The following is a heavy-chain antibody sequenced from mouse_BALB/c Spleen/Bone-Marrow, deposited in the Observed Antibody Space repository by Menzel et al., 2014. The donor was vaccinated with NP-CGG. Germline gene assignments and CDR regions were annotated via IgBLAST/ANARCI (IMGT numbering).Heavy chain of an antibody. V-gene: IGHV2-6-7*01. CDR1: GFSLTDYG. CDR2: IWGDGTT. Sequence: VQLVESGPGLVAPSQSLSITCTVSGFSLTDYGINWVRQPPGKGLEWLGMIWGDGTTDYNSALRSRLSINKDNSRSQVFLKMNSLQTDDTARYYCAREKYGNYYAMGYWGQRTSVTVSS. CDR3: AREKYGNYYAMGY. J-gene: IGHJ4*01. D-gene: IGHD2-10*02.